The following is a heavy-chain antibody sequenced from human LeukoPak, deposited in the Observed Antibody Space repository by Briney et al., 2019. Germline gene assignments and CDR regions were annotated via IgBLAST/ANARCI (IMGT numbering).Heavy chain of an antibody. CDR3: VRSKGLGYCSSTSCHYYYYYGMDV. CDR2: IWYDGSNK. Sequence: PGRSLRLSCAASGFTFSSYGMHWVRQAPGKGLEWVAVIWYDGSNKYYADSVKGRFTISRDNSKNTLYLQMNSLRAEDTAVYYCVRSKGLGYCSSTSCHYYYYYGMDVWGKGTTVTVSS. V-gene: IGHV3-33*01. J-gene: IGHJ6*04. D-gene: IGHD2-2*01. CDR1: GFTFSSYG.